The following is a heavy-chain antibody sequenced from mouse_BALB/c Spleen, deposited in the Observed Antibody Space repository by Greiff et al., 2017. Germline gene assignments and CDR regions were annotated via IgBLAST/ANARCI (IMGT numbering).Heavy chain of an antibody. V-gene: IGHV1-69*02. J-gene: IGHJ2*01. CDR3: TRLLRLRNYFDY. CDR2: IYPSDSYT. D-gene: IGHD1-2*01. CDR1: GYTFTSYW. Sequence: QVQLQQPGAGLVRPGASVKLSCKASGYTFTSYWINWVKQRPGQGLEWIGNIYPSDSYTNYNQKFKDKATLTVDKSSSTAYMQLSSPTSEDSAVYYCTRLLRLRNYFDYWGQGTTLTVSS.